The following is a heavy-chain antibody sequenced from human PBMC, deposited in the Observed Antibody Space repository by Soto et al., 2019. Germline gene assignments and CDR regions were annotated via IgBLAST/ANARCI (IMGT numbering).Heavy chain of an antibody. CDR1: GYSFTGLG. CDR3: ARVEVLRWSGALRSSWLDP. CDR2: INTYNGNT. Sequence: QVQLVQSGAEVKKPGASVKVSCKASGYSFTGLGISWVRQAPGQGLEWMGWINTYNGNTNYAQKFQCRVTMTTNTSSNTAYVEQGSLRGDDMAVYYRARVEVLRWSGALRSSWLDPWGPGTLVIVSS. D-gene: IGHD3-10*01. V-gene: IGHV1-18*03. J-gene: IGHJ5*02.